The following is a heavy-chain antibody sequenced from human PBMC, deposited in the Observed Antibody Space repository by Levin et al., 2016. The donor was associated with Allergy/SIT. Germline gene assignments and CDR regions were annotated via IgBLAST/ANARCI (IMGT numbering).Heavy chain of an antibody. D-gene: IGHD3-10*01. J-gene: IGHJ6*02. CDR1: GYTFTSYD. CDR3: ARDFGPYHYVSGSYHGMDV. CDR2: MNPNSGKA. Sequence: ASVKVSCKASGYTFTSYDINWVRQATGQGLEWMGWMNPNSGKAGYAQKFQGRVTMTRDTSIGTAYMELSSLRFEDTAVYYCARDFGPYHYVSGSYHGMDVWGQGTTVTVSS. V-gene: IGHV1-8*01.